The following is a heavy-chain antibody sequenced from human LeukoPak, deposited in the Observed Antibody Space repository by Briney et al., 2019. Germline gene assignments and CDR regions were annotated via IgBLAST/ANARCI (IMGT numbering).Heavy chain of an antibody. CDR1: GFTFSSYS. CDR2: MSSSMNTI. J-gene: IGHJ5*02. D-gene: IGHD3-16*01. V-gene: IGHV3-48*04. Sequence: PGGSLRLSCAASGFTFSSYSMNWVRQAPGKGLEWIAYMSSSMNTIYYADAVKGRFTVSRDNANNSVHLQMNSLRAEDTAVYYCARDGNYVGWFDPWGQGTLVTVSS. CDR3: ARDGNYVGWFDP.